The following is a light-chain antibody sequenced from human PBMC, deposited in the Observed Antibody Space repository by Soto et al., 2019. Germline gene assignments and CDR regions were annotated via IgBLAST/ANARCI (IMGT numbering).Light chain of an antibody. CDR1: SGAVSTSYY. J-gene: IGLJ3*02. Sequence: QAVVTQEPSFSVSPGRTVTLTCDWSSGAVSTSYYPSWYQQTPGQAPRTLIYSTNTRSSGVPDRFSGSILGNKAALSITGAQADDESDYYCVLYMGSGIWVFGGGTKVTVL. CDR3: VLYMGSGIWV. V-gene: IGLV8-61*01. CDR2: STN.